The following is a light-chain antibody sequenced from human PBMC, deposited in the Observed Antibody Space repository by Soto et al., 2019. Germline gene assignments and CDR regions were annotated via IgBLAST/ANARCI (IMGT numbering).Light chain of an antibody. CDR1: SSDIGTYNL. CDR3: CSYAGGSTLV. CDR2: EAT. V-gene: IGLV2-23*01. J-gene: IGLJ3*02. Sequence: QSALTQPASVSGSPGQSITISCTGTSSDIGTYNLVSWYQHHPGNAPKLMIYEATKRPSGVSSRFSGSKSGNTASLTISGLRTEDEADYYCCSYAGGSTLVFGGGTKLTVL.